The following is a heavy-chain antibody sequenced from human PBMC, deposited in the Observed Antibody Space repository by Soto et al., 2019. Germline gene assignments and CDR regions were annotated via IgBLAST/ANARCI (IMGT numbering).Heavy chain of an antibody. Sequence: ASVKVSCKDSGYTFTSYGISWVRQAPGQGLEWMGWISAYNGNTNYAQKLHGRVTMTTDTSTSTAYMELRSLRSDDTAVYYCARDMITFGGDQIVYWCQGTLVTVSS. D-gene: IGHD3-16*01. CDR2: ISAYNGNT. V-gene: IGHV1-18*01. CDR1: GYTFTSYG. CDR3: ARDMITFGGDQIVY. J-gene: IGHJ4*01.